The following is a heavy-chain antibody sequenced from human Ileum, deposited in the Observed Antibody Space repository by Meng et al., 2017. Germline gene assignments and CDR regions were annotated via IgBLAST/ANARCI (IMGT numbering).Heavy chain of an antibody. CDR1: GGSISSGDYY. D-gene: IGHD3-22*01. CDR2: IYYSGST. J-gene: IGHJ4*02. V-gene: IGHV4-30-4*01. CDR3: ARDRDSSGYYPY. Sequence: QVQLQESGPGLVKPSQTLSLTCTVSGGSISSGDYYWSCLRQPPGKGLEWIGYIYYSGSTYYNPSLKSRLTISVDTSKNQFSLKLSSVTAADTAVYYCARDRDSSGYYPYWGQGTLVTVSS.